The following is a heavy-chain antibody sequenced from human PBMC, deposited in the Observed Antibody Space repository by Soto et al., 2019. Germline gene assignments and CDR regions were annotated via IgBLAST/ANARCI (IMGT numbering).Heavy chain of an antibody. CDR3: ARGVPDLLRPYYYYMDV. CDR1: GGSCSGYY. D-gene: IGHD2-2*01. J-gene: IGHJ6*03. V-gene: IGHV4-34*01. CDR2: INHSGST. Sequence: SETLSLTCAVYGGSCSGYYWSWIRQPPGKGLEWIGEINHSGSTNYNPSLKSRVTISVDTSKNQFSLKLSSVTAADTAVYYCARGVPDLLRPYYYYMDVWGKGTTVTVSS.